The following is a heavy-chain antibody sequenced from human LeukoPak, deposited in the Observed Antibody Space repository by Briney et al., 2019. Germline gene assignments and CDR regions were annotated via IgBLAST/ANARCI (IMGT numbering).Heavy chain of an antibody. J-gene: IGHJ4*02. D-gene: IGHD7-27*01. CDR2: ISYDGSNK. CDR1: GFTFRSYA. CDR3: ARDRSGHHYFDY. Sequence: GALRLSCAASGFTFRSYAMHWVRQAPGKGLEWVAVISYDGSNKYYADSVKGRFTISRDNSENTLYLQMNSLRGEDTAVYYCARDRSGHHYFDYWGQGTLVTVSS. V-gene: IGHV3-30*01.